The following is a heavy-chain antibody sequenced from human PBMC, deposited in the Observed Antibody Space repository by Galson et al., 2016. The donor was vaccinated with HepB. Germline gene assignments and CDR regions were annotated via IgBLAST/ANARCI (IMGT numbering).Heavy chain of an antibody. V-gene: IGHV1-24*01. Sequence: SVKVSCKVSGYNLSELSMHWVRQAPGKGLEWVGGFDPDDGETVYAQNFQGRVTMTEDTSTDTAYINLSSLRSEDTAIYYCAAFEPYCSDGDCNLDAFDLWGQGTVVTVSS. CDR1: GYNLSELS. CDR3: AAFEPYCSDGDCNLDAFDL. CDR2: FDPDDGET. J-gene: IGHJ3*01. D-gene: IGHD2-15*01.